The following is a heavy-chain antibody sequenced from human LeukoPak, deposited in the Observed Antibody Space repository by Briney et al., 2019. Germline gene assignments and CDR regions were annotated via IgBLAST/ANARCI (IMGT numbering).Heavy chain of an antibody. CDR1: GFTFSRYA. CDR3: AKDLGDGYGVQIDY. V-gene: IGHV3-23*01. Sequence: GGSLRLSCAASGFTFSRYAMSWVRQAPGKGLEWVSVISGSGGSTYYADSVKGRFTISRDNSKNTLYLQMNSLRAEDTAVYYCAKDLGDGYGVQIDYWGQGTLVTVSS. J-gene: IGHJ4*02. CDR2: ISGSGGST. D-gene: IGHD5-24*01.